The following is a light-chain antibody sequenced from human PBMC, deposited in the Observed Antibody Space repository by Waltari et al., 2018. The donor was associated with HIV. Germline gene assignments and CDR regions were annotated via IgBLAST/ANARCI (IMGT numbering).Light chain of an antibody. CDR2: KVS. CDR3: MQGTHWPPFT. V-gene: IGKV2-30*01. Sequence: DVVMTQSPLSLPVTLGQPASISCRSSQSLLYSDGNTYLNWFQQRPGQSPRRLIYKVSNRDSGVPDRFSGSGSGTDFTLKISRVEAEDVGVYYCMQGTHWPPFTFGPGTKVHIK. J-gene: IGKJ3*01. CDR1: QSLLYSDGNTY.